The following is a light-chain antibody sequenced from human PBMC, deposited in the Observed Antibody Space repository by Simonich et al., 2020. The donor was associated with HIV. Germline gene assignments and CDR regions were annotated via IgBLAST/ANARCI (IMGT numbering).Light chain of an antibody. CDR2: AAS. Sequence: DIQMTQSPSAMSASVGNRVTVTCRASQGISNYIAWFQQKPGKVPNRLIYAASSLQSGVPSRFSGSGSGTEFTLTISSLQPEDFATYYCLQHNSYPYTFGQGTKLEIK. V-gene: IGKV1-17*03. J-gene: IGKJ2*01. CDR1: QGISNY. CDR3: LQHNSYPYT.